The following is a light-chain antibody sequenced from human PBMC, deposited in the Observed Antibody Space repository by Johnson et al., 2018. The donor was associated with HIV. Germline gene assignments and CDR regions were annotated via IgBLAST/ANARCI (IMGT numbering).Light chain of an antibody. Sequence: QSVLTQPPSVSAAPGQKVTIPCSGSSSNIGNNYASWYQQVPGTAPKLLIYDNNKRPSWIPARFSGSKSATSATLDITGLQTGDEADYYCGTWDSSLSAPYVFGTGTKVTVL. CDR3: GTWDSSLSAPYV. CDR1: SSNIGNNY. V-gene: IGLV1-51*01. J-gene: IGLJ1*01. CDR2: DNN.